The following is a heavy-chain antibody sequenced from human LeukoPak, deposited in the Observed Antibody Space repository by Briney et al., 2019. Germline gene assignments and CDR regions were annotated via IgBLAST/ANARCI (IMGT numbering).Heavy chain of an antibody. D-gene: IGHD6-19*01. CDR2: INPNSGGT. CDR3: ARDRRISSGWYPFGY. Sequence: GASVKVSCKASGYTFTGYYMHWVRQAPGQGLEWMGRINPNSGGTNYAQKFQGRATMTRDTSISTAYMELSRLRSDDTAVYYCARDRRISSGWYPFGYWGQGTLVTVSS. CDR1: GYTFTGYY. V-gene: IGHV1-2*06. J-gene: IGHJ4*02.